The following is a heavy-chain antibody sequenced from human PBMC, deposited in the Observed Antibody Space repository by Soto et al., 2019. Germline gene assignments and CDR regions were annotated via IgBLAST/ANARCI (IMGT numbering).Heavy chain of an antibody. J-gene: IGHJ4*02. V-gene: IGHV1-3*01. Sequence: ASVKVSCKASGYTFTSYAMHWVRQAPGQRLEWMGWINAGNGNTKYSQKFQGRVTITRDTSASTAYMELSSLRSENTAVYYCARWLVRGWSFDYWGQGTLVTVSS. CDR2: INAGNGNT. D-gene: IGHD6-19*01. CDR3: ARWLVRGWSFDY. CDR1: GYTFTSYA.